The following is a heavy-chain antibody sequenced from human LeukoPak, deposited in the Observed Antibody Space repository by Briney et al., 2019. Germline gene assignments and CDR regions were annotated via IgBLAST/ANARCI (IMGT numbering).Heavy chain of an antibody. D-gene: IGHD3-10*01. J-gene: IGHJ4*02. V-gene: IGHV1-2*04. CDR2: INLNSGGT. CDR1: GYTFIAYY. Sequence: ASVRVSCKASGYTFIAYYLHWARQAPGQGLEWMGWINLNSGGTNYAQKFKDWVTMTRDTSINTTYMELSSLKSDVTAVYYCARGTPGSYFGYWGQGTLVTVSS. CDR3: ARGTPGSYFGY.